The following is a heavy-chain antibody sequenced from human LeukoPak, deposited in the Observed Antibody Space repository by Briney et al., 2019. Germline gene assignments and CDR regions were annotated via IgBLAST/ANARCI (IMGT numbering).Heavy chain of an antibody. V-gene: IGHV1-58*02. Sequence: ASVKVSCKASGFTFTSSAMQWVGQARGQRLEWIGWIVVGSGNTNYAQNFQERVTITRDMSTSTAYMELSSLRSEDTAVYYCAANTPRVVREDAFDIWGQGTMVTVSS. CDR3: AANTPRVVREDAFDI. CDR1: GFTFTSSA. D-gene: IGHD2-21*01. CDR2: IVVGSGNT. J-gene: IGHJ3*02.